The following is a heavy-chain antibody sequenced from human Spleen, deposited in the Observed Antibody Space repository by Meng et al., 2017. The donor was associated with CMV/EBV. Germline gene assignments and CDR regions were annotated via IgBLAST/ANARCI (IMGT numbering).Heavy chain of an antibody. CDR1: TFSSYA. CDR2: ISYDGSNK. CDR3: ARELLYCSSTSCSPRFDP. Sequence: TFSSYAMHWVRQAPGKGLEWVAVISYDGSNKYYADSVKGRFTISRDNSKNTLYLQMNSLRAEDTAVYYCARELLYCSSTSCSPRFDPWGQGTLVTVSS. J-gene: IGHJ5*02. V-gene: IGHV3-30*04. D-gene: IGHD2-2*01.